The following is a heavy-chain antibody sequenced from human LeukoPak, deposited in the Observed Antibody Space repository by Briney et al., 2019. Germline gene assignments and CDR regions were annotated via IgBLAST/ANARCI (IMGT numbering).Heavy chain of an antibody. CDR2: IRSSSYI. CDR1: GFSFSSYT. V-gene: IGHV3-21*04. D-gene: IGHD3-22*01. J-gene: IGHJ6*02. CDR3: ARDQGYYDSSGFERAVVGMDV. Sequence: GGSLRLSCAASGFSFSSYTMNWVRQAAGKVLELVSSIRSSSYIYYAASLKGRFTISTDNAKNSPYLQMNSLRASDTAVYYGARDQGYYDSSGFERAVVGMDVWGQGTTVTVSS.